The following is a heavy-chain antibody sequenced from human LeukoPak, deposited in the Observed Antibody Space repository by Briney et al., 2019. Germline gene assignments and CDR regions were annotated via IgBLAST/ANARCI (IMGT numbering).Heavy chain of an antibody. V-gene: IGHV4-59*01. J-gene: IGHJ4*02. Sequence: SETLSLTCTVSGGSINDASWNWIRQPPGQGLEWIGYIYHSGGTNYNPSLKSRVTISLDTSKNQFSLKLSSVTAADTAVYYCARGCGGDCYSDSPFDYWGQGTLVTVSS. CDR2: IYHSGGT. D-gene: IGHD2-21*01. CDR1: GGSINDAS. CDR3: ARGCGGDCYSDSPFDY.